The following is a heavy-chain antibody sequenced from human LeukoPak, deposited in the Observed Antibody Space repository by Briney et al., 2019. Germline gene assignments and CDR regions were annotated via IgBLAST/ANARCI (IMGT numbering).Heavy chain of an antibody. V-gene: IGHV3-23*01. CDR1: GFTFSSYW. D-gene: IGHD3-16*01. J-gene: IGHJ3*02. CDR2: ISGSGGTT. CDR3: AKDPDYQLLSRASFDI. Sequence: PGGSLRLSCAASGFTFSSYWMHWVRQAPGKGLEWVSGISGSGGTTYYADYSVKGRFTISRDNSKNTLYLQMNSLSDEDTGVYYCAKDPDYQLLSRASFDIWGQGTMVTVSS.